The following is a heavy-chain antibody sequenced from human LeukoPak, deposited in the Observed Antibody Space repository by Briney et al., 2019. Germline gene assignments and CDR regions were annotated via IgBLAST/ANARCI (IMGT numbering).Heavy chain of an antibody. D-gene: IGHD3-10*01. CDR2: INPNSGGT. CDR3: ARGSYGSGSYNPLKFDY. V-gene: IGHV1-2*02. Sequence: ASVKVSCKASGYTFTGYYMHWVRQAPGQGLEWMGWINPNSGGTNYAQKFQGRVTMTRDTSISTAYMELSRLRPDDTAVYYCARGSYGSGSYNPLKFDYWGQGTLVTVSS. CDR1: GYTFTGYY. J-gene: IGHJ4*02.